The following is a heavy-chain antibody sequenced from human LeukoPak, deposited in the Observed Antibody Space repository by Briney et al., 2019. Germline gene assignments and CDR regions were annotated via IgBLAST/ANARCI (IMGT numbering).Heavy chain of an antibody. Sequence: GGSLRLSCAASGFTFNSYSMNWVRQAPGKGLEWVSLISGSGGGTYYADSVKGRFTISRDNSKNTLYLQLNSLRVEDTAVYYCAKNRGAGSHYYYHMNVWGKGTTVTVSS. CDR3: AKNRGAGSHYYYHMNV. V-gene: IGHV3-23*01. D-gene: IGHD1-26*01. CDR2: ISGSGGGT. CDR1: GFTFNSYS. J-gene: IGHJ6*03.